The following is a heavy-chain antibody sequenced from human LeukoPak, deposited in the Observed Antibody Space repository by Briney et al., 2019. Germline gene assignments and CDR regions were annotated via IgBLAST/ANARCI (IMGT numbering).Heavy chain of an antibody. J-gene: IGHJ4*02. CDR1: GFTLSSYA. D-gene: IGHD3-3*01. V-gene: IGHV3-23*01. CDR3: AKAFPYYDFWSGYIYYFDY. Sequence: PGGSLRLSCAASGFTLSSYAMSWVRPAPGKGLEWGSAISGSGGSTYYADSVKGRFTISRDNSKNTLYLQMNSLRAEDTAVYYCAKAFPYYDFWSGYIYYFDYWGQGTLVTVSS. CDR2: ISGSGGST.